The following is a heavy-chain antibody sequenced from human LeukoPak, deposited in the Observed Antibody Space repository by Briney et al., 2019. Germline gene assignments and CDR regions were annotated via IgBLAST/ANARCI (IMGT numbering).Heavy chain of an antibody. D-gene: IGHD3-10*01. CDR1: GFTFSDYY. V-gene: IGHV3-11*01. J-gene: IGHJ4*02. CDR3: ASMVRGVIFDY. CDR2: ISSSGSTI. Sequence: GGSLRLSWAASGFTFSDYYMSWIRLAPGRGLEWVSYISSSGSTIYYADSVKGQFTISRDNAKNSLYLQMNNLRAEGTAVYYCASMVRGVIFDYWGQGTLVTVSS.